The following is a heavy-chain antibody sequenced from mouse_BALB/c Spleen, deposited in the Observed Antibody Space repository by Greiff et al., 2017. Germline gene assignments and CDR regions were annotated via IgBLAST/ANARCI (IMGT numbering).Heavy chain of an antibody. V-gene: IGHV6-6*02. CDR2: IRLKSNNYAT. CDR3: TLRDFDV. CDR1: GFTFSNYW. Sequence: EVMLVESGGGLVQPGGSMKLSCVASGFTFSNYWMNWVRQSPEKGLEWVAEIRLKSNNYATHYAESVKGRFTISRDDSKSSVYLQMNNLRAEDTGIYYCTLRDFDVWGAGTTVTVSS. J-gene: IGHJ1*01.